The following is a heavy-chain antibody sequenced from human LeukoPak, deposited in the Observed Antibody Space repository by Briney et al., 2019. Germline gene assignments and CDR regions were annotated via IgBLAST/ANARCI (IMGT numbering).Heavy chain of an antibody. V-gene: IGHV4-59*01. Sequence: SETLSLTCTVSGGSISNYYWSWIRQPPGKGLEWIGYIYYSGSTNYNPSLKSRVTISVDTSKNQFSLKLSSVTAADTAVYYCARVLYPRYYFDYWGQGPWSPSPQ. CDR1: GGSISNYY. J-gene: IGHJ4*02. D-gene: IGHD4-17*01. CDR3: ARVLYPRYYFDY. CDR2: IYYSGST.